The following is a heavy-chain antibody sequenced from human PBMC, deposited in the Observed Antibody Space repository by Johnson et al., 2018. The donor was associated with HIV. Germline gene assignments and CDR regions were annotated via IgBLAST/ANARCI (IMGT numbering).Heavy chain of an antibody. Sequence: ERSLRLSCAASGFTFSSYGMHWVRQAPGKGLEWVAVISYDGSNKYYADSVKGRFTISRDNSKNTLYLQMNSLRAEDTAVYYCARPDIVVVVANAFDIWGQGTMVTVSS. CDR2: ISYDGSNK. CDR3: ARPDIVVVVANAFDI. CDR1: GFTFSSYG. J-gene: IGHJ3*02. V-gene: IGHV3-30*03. D-gene: IGHD2-15*01.